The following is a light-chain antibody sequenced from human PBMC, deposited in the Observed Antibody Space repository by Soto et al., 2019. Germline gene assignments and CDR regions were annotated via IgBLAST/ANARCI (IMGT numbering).Light chain of an antibody. J-gene: IGLJ3*02. Sequence: QSALTQPASVSGSPGQSITISCTGASRDIGGHNYVSWYQQHPGKAPQLMIYEVSNRPSGISTRFSGSKSGNTASLTISGLQPEDEADYYCSSYTTSTTQVFGGGTKLTVL. V-gene: IGLV2-14*01. CDR2: EVS. CDR1: SRDIGGHNY. CDR3: SSYTTSTTQV.